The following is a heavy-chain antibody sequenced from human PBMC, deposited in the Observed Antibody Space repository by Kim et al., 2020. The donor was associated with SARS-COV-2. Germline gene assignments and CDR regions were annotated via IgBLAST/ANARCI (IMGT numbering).Heavy chain of an antibody. CDR1: GYTFTTYA. CDR3: ARIPRAVIAVKYEEY. J-gene: IGHJ4*02. CDR2: INTNTGNP. Sequence: ASVKVSCKASGYTFTTYAMNWVRQAPGQGLEFMGWINTNTGNPTHAQGFTGRFVFSLDTSVSTAYLQISSLKAEDTAVYYCARIPRAVIAVKYEEYWGQGTLVTVTS. V-gene: IGHV7-4-1*02. D-gene: IGHD6-19*01.